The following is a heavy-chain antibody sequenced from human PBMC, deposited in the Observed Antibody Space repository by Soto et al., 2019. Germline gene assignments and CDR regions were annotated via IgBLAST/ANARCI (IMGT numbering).Heavy chain of an antibody. CDR1: GGSISSYY. D-gene: IGHD3-10*01. J-gene: IGHJ3*02. Sequence: TSETLSLTCTVSGGSISSYYWSWIRQPPGKGLEWIGYIYYSGSTNYNPSLKSRVTISVDTSKNQFSLKPSSVTAADTAVYYCARVRASTYYYGSKSPPDAFDIWGHGTTVTVSS. CDR3: ARVRASTYYYGSKSPPDAFDI. CDR2: IYYSGST. V-gene: IGHV4-59*01.